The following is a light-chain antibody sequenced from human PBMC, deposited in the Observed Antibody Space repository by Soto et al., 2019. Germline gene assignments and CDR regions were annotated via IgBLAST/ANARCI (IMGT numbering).Light chain of an antibody. CDR2: GAS. V-gene: IGKV3-15*01. J-gene: IGKJ1*01. CDR1: EGVATN. Sequence: EIVLTQSRGTLSLSPGERATLSCRASEGVATNLAWYQQTPGQAPRLLIYGASNRATGIPARFSGSGSGTEFTLTISSLQSVDFAVYSCQQYNNWPWTFGQGTKVDIK. CDR3: QQYNNWPWT.